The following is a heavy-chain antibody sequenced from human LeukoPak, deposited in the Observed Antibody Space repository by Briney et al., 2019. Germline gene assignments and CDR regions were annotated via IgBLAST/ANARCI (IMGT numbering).Heavy chain of an antibody. CDR1: GFTFDNYA. CDR2: ISGSGVNT. Sequence: GGSLRLSCAASGFTFDNYAMNWVRQAPGKGLEWVLGISGSGVNTYYADSVKGRFTISRDNSKNALYLQLNSLRGEDTAIYYCARDTSYNYGAHAMDVWGQGTTVTVSS. V-gene: IGHV3-23*01. CDR3: ARDTSYNYGAHAMDV. J-gene: IGHJ6*02. D-gene: IGHD4/OR15-4a*01.